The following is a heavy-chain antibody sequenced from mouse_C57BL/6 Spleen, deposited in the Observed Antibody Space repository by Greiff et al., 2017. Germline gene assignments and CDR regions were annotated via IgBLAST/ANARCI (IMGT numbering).Heavy chain of an antibody. Sequence: EVKLMESGGGLVKPGGSLKLSCAASGFTFSSYTMSWVRQTPEKRLEWVATISGGGGNTYYPDSVKGRFTISRDNAKNTLYLQMSSLRSEDTALYYCARHATHYYGSSYGYFDYWGQGTTLTVSS. CDR2: ISGGGGNT. V-gene: IGHV5-9*01. CDR3: ARHATHYYGSSYGYFDY. CDR1: GFTFSSYT. D-gene: IGHD1-1*01. J-gene: IGHJ2*01.